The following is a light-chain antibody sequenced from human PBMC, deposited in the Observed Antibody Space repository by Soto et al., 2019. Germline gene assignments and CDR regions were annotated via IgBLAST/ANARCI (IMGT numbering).Light chain of an antibody. CDR3: QQSYNTPLT. J-gene: IGKJ4*01. CDR2: TAS. Sequence: DIQMTQSPSSLSASVGDRVTITCRASQNIATYLNWYQRTPEKAPKLLIYTASTLQSGVPSRFSGSGSGTDFTLTISSLQPEDFATFYCQQSYNTPLTFGGGTKV. CDR1: QNIATY. V-gene: IGKV1-39*01.